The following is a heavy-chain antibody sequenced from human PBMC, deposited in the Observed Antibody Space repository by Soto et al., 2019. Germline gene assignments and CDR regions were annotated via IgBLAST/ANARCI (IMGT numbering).Heavy chain of an antibody. Sequence: GSLRLSCAASGFTFGSYAMNWVRQAPGKGLEWVSVISGSGGTTYYADSVKGRLTISRDNSKNTLYLQMSSLRVEDTAVYYCAKSLGADRIWYFDLWGRGTLVTVSS. V-gene: IGHV3-23*01. D-gene: IGHD1-26*01. CDR3: AKSLGADRIWYFDL. CDR1: GFTFGSYA. J-gene: IGHJ2*01. CDR2: ISGSGGTT.